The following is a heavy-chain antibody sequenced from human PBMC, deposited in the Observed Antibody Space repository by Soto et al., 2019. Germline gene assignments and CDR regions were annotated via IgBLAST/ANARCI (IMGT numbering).Heavy chain of an antibody. Sequence: GGSLRLSCAASGFTFSNAWMSWVRQSPGKGLEWVGRIKSKTDGGTTGYAAPVKGRFTISRDDSKNTLYLQMNSLKTEDTAVYYCTTDVAPLLWFGDPWDYWGQGTLVTVSS. V-gene: IGHV3-15*01. CDR2: IKSKTDGGTT. J-gene: IGHJ4*02. CDR3: TTDVAPLLWFGDPWDY. CDR1: GFTFSNAW. D-gene: IGHD3-10*01.